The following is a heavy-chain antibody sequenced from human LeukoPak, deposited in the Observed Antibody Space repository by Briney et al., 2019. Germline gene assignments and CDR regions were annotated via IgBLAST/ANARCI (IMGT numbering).Heavy chain of an antibody. CDR1: GGSFSGYY. D-gene: IGHD3-3*01. J-gene: IGHJ4*02. CDR3: ARVGFLEWLPTEFDY. CDR2: INHSGST. Sequence: SETLSLTCAVYGGSFSGYYWSWIRQPPGKGLEWIGEINHSGSTNYNPSLKSRVTISVDTSKNQFSLKLSSVTAADTAVYYCARVGFLEWLPTEFDYWGQGTLVTVSS. V-gene: IGHV4-34*01.